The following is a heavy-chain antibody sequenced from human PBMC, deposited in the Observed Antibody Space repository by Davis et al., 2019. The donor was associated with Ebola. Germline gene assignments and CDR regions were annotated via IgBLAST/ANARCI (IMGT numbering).Heavy chain of an antibody. CDR2: ISAYHGNT. J-gene: IGHJ6*04. V-gene: IGHV1-18*04. Sequence: ASVKVSCKASGYTFTTYGVSWVRQAPGQGLEWMGWISAYHGNTNYAQTFQGRVTMTTDTSTSTAYMELRSLRSDDTAVYYCARTGGMDNTIEYYYGMDVWGKGTTVTVSS. D-gene: IGHD2-2*03. CDR1: GYTFTTYG. CDR3: ARTGGMDNTIEYYYGMDV.